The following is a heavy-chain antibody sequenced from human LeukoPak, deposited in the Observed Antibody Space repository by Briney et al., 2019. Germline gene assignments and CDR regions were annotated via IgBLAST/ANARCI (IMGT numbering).Heavy chain of an antibody. CDR2: INHSGST. J-gene: IGHJ4*02. CDR3: ARRIYCSGGSCYEADY. Sequence: SETLSLTCAVYGGSFSGYYWSWIRQPPGKGLEWIGEINHSGSTNYNPSLKSRVTVSVDTSKNQFSLKLSSVTAADTAVYYCARRIYCSGGSCYEADYWGREPWSPSPQ. CDR1: GGSFSGYY. V-gene: IGHV4-34*01. D-gene: IGHD2-15*01.